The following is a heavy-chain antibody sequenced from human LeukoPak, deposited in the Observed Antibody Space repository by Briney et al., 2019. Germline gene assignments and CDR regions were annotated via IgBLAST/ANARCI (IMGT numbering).Heavy chain of an antibody. Sequence: SQTLSLTCTVSGGSISSGSYYWSWIRQPAGKGLEWIGRIYTSGSTNYNPSLKSRVTISVDTSKNQFSLKLSSVTAADTAVYYCARDDAKWELLDYWGQGTLVIVSS. CDR3: ARDDAKWELLDY. V-gene: IGHV4-61*02. D-gene: IGHD1-26*01. CDR1: GGSISSGSYY. CDR2: IYTSGST. J-gene: IGHJ4*02.